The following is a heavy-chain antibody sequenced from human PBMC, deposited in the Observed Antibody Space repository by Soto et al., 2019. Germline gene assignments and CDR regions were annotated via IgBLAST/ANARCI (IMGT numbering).Heavy chain of an antibody. CDR2: LNTNSGRT. V-gene: IGHV1-8*01. J-gene: IGHJ5*02. Sequence: QEPLVQSGAVVKEPGASVIVSCKASGYSFTSYDINWVRQAAGQGLEWMGWLNTNSGRTGYAQKFQGRVTMTMDTSSSTAYMELNSLRSDDTAVYYCARVPASLDPWGQGTLVTVSS. CDR3: ARVPASLDP. CDR1: GYSFTSYD.